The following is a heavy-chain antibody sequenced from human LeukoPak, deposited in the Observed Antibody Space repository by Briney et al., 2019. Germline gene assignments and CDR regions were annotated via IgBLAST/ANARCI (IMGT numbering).Heavy chain of an antibody. V-gene: IGHV1-18*01. Sequence: ASVKVSCKASGYTFTSYGISWVRQAPGQGLEWMGWISAYNGNTNYAQKLQGRVTMTTDTSTSTAYMELRSLRSDDTAVYYCARDVEDFWSGPRTFAPGGQGTLVTVSS. CDR1: GYTFTSYG. D-gene: IGHD3-3*01. J-gene: IGHJ5*02. CDR2: ISAYNGNT. CDR3: ARDVEDFWSGPRTFAP.